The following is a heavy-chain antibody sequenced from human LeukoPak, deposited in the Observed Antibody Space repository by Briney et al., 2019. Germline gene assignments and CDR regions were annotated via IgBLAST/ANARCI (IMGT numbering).Heavy chain of an antibody. CDR3: ARVLLGFGEGPAPNSYFYAMDV. D-gene: IGHD3-10*01. CDR2: INHSGST. J-gene: IGHJ6*02. CDR1: GGSFSGYY. V-gene: IGHV4-34*01. Sequence: PSETLSLTCAVYGGSFSGYYWSWIRQPLGKGLEWIGVINHSGSTNYNPSLKSRVTISVDTSKNQFSLKLSSVTAADTAVYYCARVLLGFGEGPAPNSYFYAMDVWGQGTTVTVSS.